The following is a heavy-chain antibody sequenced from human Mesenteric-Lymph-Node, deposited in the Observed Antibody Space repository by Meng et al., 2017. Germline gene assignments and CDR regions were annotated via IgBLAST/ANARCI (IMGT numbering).Heavy chain of an antibody. V-gene: IGHV3-21*01. D-gene: IGHD3-9*01. CDR3: ARDIYDILTGYFPYYYGLDV. J-gene: IGHJ6*02. CDR2: ITSSSSYI. CDR1: GFTFSSYS. Sequence: GGSLRLSCAASGFTFSSYSMNWVRQAPGKGLEWVSSITSSSSYIFYADSVKGRFTISRDNAKNSLYLQMNSLRAEDTAVYYCARDIYDILTGYFPYYYGLDVWGQGTTVTVSS.